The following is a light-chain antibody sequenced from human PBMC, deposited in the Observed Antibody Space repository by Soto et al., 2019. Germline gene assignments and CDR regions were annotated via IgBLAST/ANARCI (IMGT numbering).Light chain of an antibody. Sequence: DIQLTQSPSFLSASVGDRVTITCRASQDISSDLAWYQQRPGKVPRFLTHSASTLQSGVPSRFSATGSGTTFTLTISSLQPEDRATYYWQQLNRCPRTFGQGTKVEV. V-gene: IGKV1-9*01. CDR2: SAS. CDR3: QQLNRCPRT. CDR1: QDISSD. J-gene: IGKJ1*01.